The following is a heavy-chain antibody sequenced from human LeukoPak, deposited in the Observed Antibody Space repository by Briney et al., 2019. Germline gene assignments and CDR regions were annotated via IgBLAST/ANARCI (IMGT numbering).Heavy chain of an antibody. J-gene: IGHJ4*02. V-gene: IGHV4-4*07. Sequence: PSEXLSLTCTVSGGSISSYYWSWVRQPAGKGLEWIGRMYISGSTNQNPSLTSRGTMSVDTSRTQVSLTMTSVTAADTAVYYCARTSSSWSPYYYWGQRTLVTVSS. CDR2: MYISGST. CDR3: ARTSSSWSPYYY. D-gene: IGHD6-13*01. CDR1: GGSISSYY.